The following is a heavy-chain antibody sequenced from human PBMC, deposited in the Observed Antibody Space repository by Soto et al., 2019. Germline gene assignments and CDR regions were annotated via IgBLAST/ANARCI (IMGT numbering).Heavy chain of an antibody. V-gene: IGHV2-5*02. Sequence: QITLKESGPTLVKPTQTLTLTCTLSGFSLSSNGVGVGWIRQSPGKALEWLAVVYWDDVKHYSPSLERRLTITKDTSETEVVLTMTNMDPVDTATYYCAHKGSGDVPLDYLGQGILVTVSS. CDR3: AHKGSGDVPLDY. CDR1: GFSLSSNGVG. CDR2: VYWDDVK. J-gene: IGHJ4*02. D-gene: IGHD4-17*01.